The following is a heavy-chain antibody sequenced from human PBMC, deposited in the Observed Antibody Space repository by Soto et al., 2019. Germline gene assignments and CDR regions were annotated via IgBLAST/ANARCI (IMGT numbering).Heavy chain of an antibody. V-gene: IGHV4-30-2*01. D-gene: IGHD3-22*01. CDR3: DRAGNWDYYDSSGYYSSHYYYYYGMDV. CDR1: GGSISSGGYS. CDR2: IYHSGST. J-gene: IGHJ6*02. Sequence: SETLSLTCAVSGGSISSGGYSWSWIRHPPGNGLEWIGYIYHSGSTYYNPSLKSRVTISVDRSKNQFSLKLSSVTAADTAVYYCDRAGNWDYYDSSGYYSSHYYYYYGMDVWGQGTPMTF.